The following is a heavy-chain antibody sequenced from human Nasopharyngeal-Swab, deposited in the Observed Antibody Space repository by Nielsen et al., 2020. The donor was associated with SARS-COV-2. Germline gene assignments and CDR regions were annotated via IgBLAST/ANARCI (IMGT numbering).Heavy chain of an antibody. CDR1: GFTFSSYW. Sequence: GESLKISCAASGFTFSSYWMSWVRQAPGKGLEWVANIKQDGSEKYYVDSVKGRFTISRDNAKSSLYLQMNSLRAEDTAVYYCARDLYVVVVPAAISDAFDIWGQGTMVTVSS. CDR2: IKQDGSEK. V-gene: IGHV3-7*03. D-gene: IGHD2-2*01. CDR3: ARDLYVVVVPAAISDAFDI. J-gene: IGHJ3*02.